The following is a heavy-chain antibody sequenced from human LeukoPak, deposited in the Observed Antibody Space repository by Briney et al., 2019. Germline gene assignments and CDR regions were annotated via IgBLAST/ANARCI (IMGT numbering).Heavy chain of an antibody. CDR3: ARGVTMIGRLRFDP. CDR1: GSFVSSGYY. V-gene: IGHV4-38-2*02. D-gene: IGHD3-22*01. J-gene: IGHJ5*02. CDR2: IYHSEST. Sequence: SQSLSLTCPLSGSFVSSGYYWGCIRQPPGRGRSWIGNIYHSESTYYNASLKSRVTISIDTSKNQFSLKLSSVTAAYTAVYYCARGVTMIGRLRFDPWGQGTLVTVSS.